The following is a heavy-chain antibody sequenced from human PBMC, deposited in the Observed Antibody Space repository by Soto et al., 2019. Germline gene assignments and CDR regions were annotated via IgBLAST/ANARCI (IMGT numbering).Heavy chain of an antibody. Sequence: QVQLQESGPGLVKPSQTLSLTCTVSGDSIKRDDYYWSWIRQPPGKGLEWIGYILYSGTTYYNPSLKRRLIRSLDSSQNQFSLNLTSVTAADTALYYCARDGGPLYSGMELWGQGTTVTVSS. CDR2: ILYSGTT. D-gene: IGHD3-10*01. CDR1: GDSIKRDDYY. V-gene: IGHV4-30-4*01. J-gene: IGHJ6*02. CDR3: ARDGGPLYSGMEL.